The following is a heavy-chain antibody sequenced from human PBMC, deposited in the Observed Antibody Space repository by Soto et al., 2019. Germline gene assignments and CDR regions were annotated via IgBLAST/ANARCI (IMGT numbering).Heavy chain of an antibody. CDR3: ATPGGRDFNAFDV. J-gene: IGHJ3*01. CDR1: GYTFTRNW. CDR2: IFPIDSDT. Sequence: PGESLKISCKCSGYTFTRNWIGGVRQMPGKGLEWMGIIFPIDSDTRYSPSSQGQVTISADNSISTAYLQWSSLKASDTAIYYCATPGGRDFNAFDVWGQGTMVTVSS. D-gene: IGHD2-21*02. V-gene: IGHV5-51*01.